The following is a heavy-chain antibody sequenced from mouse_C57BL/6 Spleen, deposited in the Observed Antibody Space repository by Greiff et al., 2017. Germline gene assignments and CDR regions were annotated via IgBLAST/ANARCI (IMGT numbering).Heavy chain of an antibody. CDR1: GFTFTDYY. CDR3: ARYPYYYGSSYDYFDY. Sequence: EVKLMESGGGLVQPGGSLSLSCAASGFTFTDYYMSWVRQPPGKALEWLGFIRNKANGYTTEYSASVKGRFTISRDNSQSILYLQMNALRAEDSATYYCARYPYYYGSSYDYFDYWGQGTTLTVSS. V-gene: IGHV7-3*01. J-gene: IGHJ2*01. D-gene: IGHD1-1*01. CDR2: IRNKANGYTT.